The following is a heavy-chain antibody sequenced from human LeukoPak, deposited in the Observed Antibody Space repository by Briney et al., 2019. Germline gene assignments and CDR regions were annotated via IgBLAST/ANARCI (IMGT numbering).Heavy chain of an antibody. V-gene: IGHV4-59*01. Sequence: SETLSLTCSVSGVPISTYYWSWLRQSPGKGLEWIAYVYYNGDIMYNPSLKSRVTISLDTSKNQFSLSMTSVTAADTAVYFCARPSGGTPFKRFDYWGQGTLVTVSS. CDR3: ARPSGGTPFKRFDY. CDR1: GVPISTYY. CDR2: VYYNGDI. J-gene: IGHJ4*02. D-gene: IGHD1-1*01.